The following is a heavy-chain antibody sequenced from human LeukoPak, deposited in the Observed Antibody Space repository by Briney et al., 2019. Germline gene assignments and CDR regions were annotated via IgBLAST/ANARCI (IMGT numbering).Heavy chain of an antibody. V-gene: IGHV4-4*09. CDR2: IYINGDT. CDR3: AKTARTFAS. Sequence: PSETLSLTCTVSGDSISSFYWSWIRQAPGKGLECIGFIYINGDTSYNPSLKGRATLSLATSKNQFSLRLTSVTAADTAVYYCAKTARTFASWGPGTLVTVSS. J-gene: IGHJ5*02. D-gene: IGHD1-7*01. CDR1: GDSISSFY.